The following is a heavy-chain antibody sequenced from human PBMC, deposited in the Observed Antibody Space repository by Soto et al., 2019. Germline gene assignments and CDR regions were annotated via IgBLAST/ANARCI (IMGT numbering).Heavy chain of an antibody. CDR1: GFSLSTGGVG. CDR3: VHSRCGGDCLRSYSSHYYYGMDV. D-gene: IGHD2-21*02. Sequence: QITLKESGPTLVKPTQTLTLTCTFSGFSLSTGGVGVGWIRQPPGKALEWLALIYWDNDKRYSTSLRSRLTLTKDTSKNQGVLTMTNMDPVDTATYYCVHSRCGGDCLRSYSSHYYYGMDVWGQGTTVTVFS. CDR2: IYWDNDK. V-gene: IGHV2-5*02. J-gene: IGHJ6*02.